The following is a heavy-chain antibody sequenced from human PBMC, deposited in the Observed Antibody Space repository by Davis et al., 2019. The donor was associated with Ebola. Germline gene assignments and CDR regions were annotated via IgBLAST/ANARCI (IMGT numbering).Heavy chain of an antibody. J-gene: IGHJ4*02. D-gene: IGHD5-24*01. V-gene: IGHV4-59*01. Sequence: SETLSLTCTVSGDSISSYYWTWIRQPPGKGLEWIGYIYYSGSTNYNPSLKSRVTISVDTSKNQFSLKLSSVTAADTAVYYCARAGDGYNLGYYFDYWGQGTLVTVSS. CDR3: ARAGDGYNLGYYFDY. CDR2: IYYSGST. CDR1: GDSISSYY.